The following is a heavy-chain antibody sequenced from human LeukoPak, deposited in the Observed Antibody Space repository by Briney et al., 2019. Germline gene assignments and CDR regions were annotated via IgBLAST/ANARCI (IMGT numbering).Heavy chain of an antibody. D-gene: IGHD2-2*01. CDR1: GFTVSSNE. CDR2: ISGGST. J-gene: IGHJ4*02. Sequence: GGSLRLSCAASGFTVSSNEMSWVRQAPGKGLEWVSSISGGSTYYADSRKGRFTISRDNSKNTLHLQMNSLRAEDTLPDTSCYEVDYWGQRTLVTVSS. V-gene: IGHV3-38-3*01. CDR3: CYEVDY.